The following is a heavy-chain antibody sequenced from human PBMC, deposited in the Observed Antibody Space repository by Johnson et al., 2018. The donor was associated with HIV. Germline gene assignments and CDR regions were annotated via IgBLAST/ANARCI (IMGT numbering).Heavy chain of an antibody. CDR3: TTAGGRDTIFGVANDAFDI. D-gene: IGHD3-3*01. CDR2: IKSKTDGGTT. J-gene: IGHJ3*02. CDR1: GFTFSSYA. V-gene: IGHV3-15*01. Sequence: MLLVESGGGLVQPGGSLRLSCAASGFTFSSYAVSWVRQAPGKGLEWVGRIKSKTDGGTTDYAAPVKGRFTISRDVSKNTLYLQMNSLKTEDTAVYYCTTAGGRDTIFGVANDAFDIWGQGTMVTVSS.